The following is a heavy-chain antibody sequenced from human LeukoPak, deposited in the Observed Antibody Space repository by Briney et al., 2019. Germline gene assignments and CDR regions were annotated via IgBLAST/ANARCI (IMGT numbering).Heavy chain of an antibody. Sequence: PSETLSLTCAVYGGSFSGYYWSWIRQPPGKGLEWIGEINHSGSTNYNPSLKSRVTISVDTSKNQFSLKLTSVTAADTAVYYCARGTLKSPTPPRDYWGQGNLVTVSS. J-gene: IGHJ4*02. CDR1: GGSFSGYY. V-gene: IGHV4-34*01. CDR2: INHSGST. CDR3: ARGTLKSPTPPRDY.